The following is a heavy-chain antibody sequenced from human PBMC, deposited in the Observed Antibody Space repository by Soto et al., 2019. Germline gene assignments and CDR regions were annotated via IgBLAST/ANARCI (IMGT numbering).Heavy chain of an antibody. Sequence: QVQLQESGPGLVKPSGTLSLTCAVSSGSISSSNWWSWVRQPPGKGLEWVGEIYNSGSTNYNPSLKSRVTISVDKSKNQFSLKLSSVTAADTAVYYCARAEAYYDFWSGYYRYYFDYWGQGTLVTVSS. CDR3: ARAEAYYDFWSGYYRYYFDY. D-gene: IGHD3-3*01. CDR1: SGSISSSNW. CDR2: IYNSGST. V-gene: IGHV4-4*02. J-gene: IGHJ4*02.